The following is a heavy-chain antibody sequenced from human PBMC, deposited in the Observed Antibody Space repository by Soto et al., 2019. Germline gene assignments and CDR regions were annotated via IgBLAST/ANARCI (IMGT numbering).Heavy chain of an antibody. CDR2: IDPSDSYT. J-gene: IGHJ6*02. CDR3: ARPSCSGGSCYYYGMDV. V-gene: IGHV5-10-1*01. CDR1: GYSFTSYW. Sequence: GESLKISCQGSGYSFTSYWISWVRQMPGKGLEWMGRIDPSDSYTNYSPSFQGHVTISADKSISTAYLQWSSLKASDTAMYYCARPSCSGGSCYYYGMDVWGQGTTVTVS. D-gene: IGHD2-15*01.